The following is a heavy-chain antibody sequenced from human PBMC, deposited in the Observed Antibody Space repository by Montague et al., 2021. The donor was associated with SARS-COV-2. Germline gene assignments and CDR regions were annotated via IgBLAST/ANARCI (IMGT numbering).Heavy chain of an antibody. J-gene: IGHJ4*02. CDR1: GGSISSSY. CDR3: ARHYSATLPAVY. D-gene: IGHD2-15*01. Sequence: SETLSLTCTASGGSISSSYWSWFRQPPGKGLEWIGYISDSGSTNYNPSLTSRVTMSVDTSKNQFSLKVNSVTAAGTAVYYCARHYSATLPAVYWGQGTLVTVSS. V-gene: IGHV4-59*08. CDR2: ISDSGST.